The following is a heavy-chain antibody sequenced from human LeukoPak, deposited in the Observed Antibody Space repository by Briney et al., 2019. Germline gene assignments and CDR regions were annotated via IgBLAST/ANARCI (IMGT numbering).Heavy chain of an antibody. CDR1: GFTFGSYS. V-gene: IGHV3-23*01. J-gene: IGHJ4*02. Sequence: GGSLRLSCAASGFTFGSYSLSWVRQAPGKGLEWVSAISGSGGSTYYADSVKSRFTISRDNSKNTLYLQMNSLRAEDTAVYYCAKDRSHYDPRPFDYWGQGTLVTVSS. CDR2: ISGSGGST. CDR3: AKDRSHYDPRPFDY. D-gene: IGHD3-22*01.